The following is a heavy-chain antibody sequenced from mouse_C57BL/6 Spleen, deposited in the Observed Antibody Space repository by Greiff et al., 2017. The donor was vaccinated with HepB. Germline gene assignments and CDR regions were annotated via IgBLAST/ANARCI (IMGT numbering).Heavy chain of an antibody. D-gene: IGHD2-2*01. CDR3: ARPSWLRAMDY. Sequence: QVQLQQPGAELVMPGASVKLSCKASGYTFTSYWMHWVKQRPGQGLEWIGEIDPSDSYTNYNQKFKGKSTLTVDKSSSTAYMQLSSLTSEDSAVYYCARPSWLRAMDYWGKGTSVTVSS. V-gene: IGHV1-69*01. CDR2: IDPSDSYT. J-gene: IGHJ4*01. CDR1: GYTFTSYW.